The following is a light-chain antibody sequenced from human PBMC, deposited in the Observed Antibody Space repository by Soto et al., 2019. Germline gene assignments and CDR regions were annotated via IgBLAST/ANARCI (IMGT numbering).Light chain of an antibody. V-gene: IGKV1-8*01. J-gene: IGKJ5*01. CDR3: QQYYSYPSIT. CDR2: GAS. CDR1: QSIGTY. Sequence: IRMTQYKSSVCASVGDRVTITGRPSQSIGTYLIWYQQKPGKAPEVLIYGASTLQSGVPSRFSGSGSGTDFTLTISCLQSEDFATCYCQQYYSYPSITVGQGTRLENK.